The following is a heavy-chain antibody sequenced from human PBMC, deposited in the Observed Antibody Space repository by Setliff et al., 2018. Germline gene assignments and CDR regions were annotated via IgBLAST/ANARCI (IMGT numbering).Heavy chain of an antibody. CDR3: AKDTGYYFDY. D-gene: IGHD4-4*01. CDR2: ISGSGGST. V-gene: IGHV3-23*01. CDR1: GFTFSSYA. Sequence: PGGSLRLSCAASGFTFSSYAMSWVRQAPGKGLEWVSAISGSGGSTYYADSVKGRFTISRDNSKNTLYLQMNSLSPEDTALYYCAKDTGYYFDYWGQGTLVTVSS. J-gene: IGHJ4*02.